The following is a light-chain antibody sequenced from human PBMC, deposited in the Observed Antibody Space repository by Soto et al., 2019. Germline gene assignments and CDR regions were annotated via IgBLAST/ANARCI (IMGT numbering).Light chain of an antibody. V-gene: IGLV1-44*01. CDR3: AAWDDSLNGPV. CDR1: SSNIGSNT. J-gene: IGLJ2*01. Sequence: QSVLTQPPSASGTPGQRVTMSCSGSSSNIGSNTVNWYQQLPGTAPKLLIYSNNQRPSGVPDRFSGSKSGTSASLAISGLQPEDEADYYCAAWDDSLNGPVFGGGTHLPVL. CDR2: SNN.